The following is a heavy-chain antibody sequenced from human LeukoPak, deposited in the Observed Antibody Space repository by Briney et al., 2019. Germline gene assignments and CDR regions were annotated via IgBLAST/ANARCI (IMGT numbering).Heavy chain of an antibody. Sequence: EGSLRLSCAASGFTFSSYSMNWVRQAPGKGLEWVSSISSSSSYIYYADSVKGRFTISRDNAKNSLYLQMNSLRAEDTAVYYCARGPSYYYDSSGYQAYFDYWGQGTLVTVSS. V-gene: IGHV3-21*01. CDR2: ISSSSSYI. J-gene: IGHJ4*02. CDR1: GFTFSSYS. CDR3: ARGPSYYYDSSGYQAYFDY. D-gene: IGHD3-22*01.